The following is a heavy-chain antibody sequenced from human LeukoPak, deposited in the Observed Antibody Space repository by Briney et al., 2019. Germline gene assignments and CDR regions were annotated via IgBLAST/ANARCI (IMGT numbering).Heavy chain of an antibody. J-gene: IGHJ5*02. CDR3: ARGKQLVRHWFGP. V-gene: IGHV4-34*01. D-gene: IGHD1-1*01. Sequence: SETLSLTYAVFGGSFSGYYWSWIRQPPGKGLEWIGEINHSGSTNYNPSLKSLVTISADTSKNQFSLKLSSVTAADTAVYYCARGKQLVRHWFGPWGQGTLVTVSS. CDR2: INHSGST. CDR1: GGSFSGYY.